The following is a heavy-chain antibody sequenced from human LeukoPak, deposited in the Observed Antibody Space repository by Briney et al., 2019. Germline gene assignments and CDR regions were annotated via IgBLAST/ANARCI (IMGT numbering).Heavy chain of an antibody. CDR1: GGSISSSNYY. J-gene: IGHJ4*02. CDR2: IYYSGST. V-gene: IGHV4-39*02. D-gene: IGHD1-26*01. Sequence: PSETLSLTCTVSGGSISSSNYYWGWIRQPPGTGLEWIGSIYYSGSTYYNPSLKSRVTISVDTSKNQFSPKLSSVTAADTAVYYCAREVGARFYWGQGTLVTVSS. CDR3: AREVGARFY.